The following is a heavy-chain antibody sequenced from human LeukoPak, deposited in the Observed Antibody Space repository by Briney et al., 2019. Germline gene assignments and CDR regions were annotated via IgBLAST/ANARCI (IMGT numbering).Heavy chain of an antibody. CDR3: ARALYYDSSGYYSSSYYYFQH. Sequence: GASVKVSCKASGYTFTGYFMHWVRQAPGQGLEWMGWINPNSGGTNYAQKFQGRVTMTRDTSISTAYMELSRLRSDDTAVYYCARALYYDSSGYYSSSYYYFQHWGQGTLVTVSS. CDR2: INPNSGGT. J-gene: IGHJ1*01. D-gene: IGHD3-22*01. V-gene: IGHV1-2*02. CDR1: GYTFTGYF.